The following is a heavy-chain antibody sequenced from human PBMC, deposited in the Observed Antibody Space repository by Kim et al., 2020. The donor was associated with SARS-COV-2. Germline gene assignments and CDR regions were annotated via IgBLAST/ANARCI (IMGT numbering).Heavy chain of an antibody. CDR3: ARGSPSGYEIPASDAFDI. V-gene: IGHV5-10-1*01. CDR2: IDPSDSYT. J-gene: IGHJ3*02. Sequence: GESLKISCKGSGYSFTSYWISWVRQMPGKGLEWMGRIDPSDSYTNYSPSFQGHVTISADKSISTAYLQWSSLKASDTAMYYCARGSPSGYEIPASDAFDIWGQGTMVTVSS. CDR1: GYSFTSYW. D-gene: IGHD5-12*01.